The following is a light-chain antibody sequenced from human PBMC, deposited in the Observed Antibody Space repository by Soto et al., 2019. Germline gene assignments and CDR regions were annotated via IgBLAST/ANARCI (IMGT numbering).Light chain of an antibody. CDR2: DVN. CDR3: CSYTTSNTRQIV. CDR1: SSDVGAYNF. V-gene: IGLV2-14*03. Sequence: QSVLTQPAAVSGSPGQSVTISCTGISSDVGAYNFVSWYLQHPGTAPKLMIYDVNYRPSGVSNRFSGSKSGNTASLTISGLQAEDEADYYCCSYTTSNTRQIVFGTGTKVTVL. J-gene: IGLJ1*01.